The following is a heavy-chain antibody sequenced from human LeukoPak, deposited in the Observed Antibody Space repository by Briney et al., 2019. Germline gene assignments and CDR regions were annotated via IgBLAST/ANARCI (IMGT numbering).Heavy chain of an antibody. CDR3: TRVGYIDEGIDY. Sequence: GGSLRLFCVASGFPFSSYWMTWVRQAPGKGLEWVANIKQDGSKKSYVDSVKGRFTISRDNAKNSLYLQMNSLRAEDTAIYYCTRVGYIDEGIDYWGQGTLVTVSS. D-gene: IGHD5-24*01. CDR1: GFPFSSYW. J-gene: IGHJ4*02. V-gene: IGHV3-7*04. CDR2: IKQDGSKK.